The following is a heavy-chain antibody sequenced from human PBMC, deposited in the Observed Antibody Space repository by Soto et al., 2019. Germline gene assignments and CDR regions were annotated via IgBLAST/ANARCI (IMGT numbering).Heavy chain of an antibody. V-gene: IGHV4-59*01. J-gene: IGHJ4*02. CDR1: GGSISSYY. D-gene: IGHD6-13*01. Sequence: SETLSLTCTVSGGSISSYYWSWIRQPPGKGLEWIGYIYYSGSTNYNPSLKGRVTISVDTSKNQFSLKLSSVTAADTAVYYCARGIYSSSWYVYFDYWGQGTLVTVSS. CDR2: IYYSGST. CDR3: ARGIYSSSWYVYFDY.